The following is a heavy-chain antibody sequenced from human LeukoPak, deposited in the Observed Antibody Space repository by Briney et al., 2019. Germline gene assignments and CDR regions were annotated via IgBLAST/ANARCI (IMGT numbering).Heavy chain of an antibody. Sequence: ASVKVSCKASGYTFTSYYMHWVRQAPGQGLEWMGIINPSGGSTSYAQKFQGRVTMTRDTSTSTVYMELSSLRSDDTAVYYCARDQFNAVTMIVGGAFDIWGQGTMVTVSS. V-gene: IGHV1-46*01. J-gene: IGHJ3*02. CDR2: INPSGGST. CDR3: ARDQFNAVTMIVGGAFDI. D-gene: IGHD3-22*01. CDR1: GYTFTSYY.